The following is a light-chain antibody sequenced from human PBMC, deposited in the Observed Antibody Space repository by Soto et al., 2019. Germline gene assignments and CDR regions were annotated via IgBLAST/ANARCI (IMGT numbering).Light chain of an antibody. J-gene: IGKJ4*01. Sequence: AIQLTQSPSSLSASVGDRVTITCRASQGISSALAWYQHKPGRAPRLLIYDASSLQSGVSSRFSGSGSGTYFPLTSSSLQPEDFATYYCQQFQSYALTFGGGTQLEIK. V-gene: IGKV1-13*02. CDR2: DAS. CDR1: QGISSA. CDR3: QQFQSYALT.